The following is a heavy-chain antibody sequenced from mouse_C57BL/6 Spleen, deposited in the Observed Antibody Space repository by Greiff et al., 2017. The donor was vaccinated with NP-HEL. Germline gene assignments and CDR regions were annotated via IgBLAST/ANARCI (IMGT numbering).Heavy chain of an antibody. Sequence: VQLQQSGPELVKPGASVKISCKASGYAFSSSWMNWVKQRPGKGLEWIGRIYPGDGETNYTGKFKGKATLTADKSSSTAYMQLSSLTSEDSAVYFCARTGLYYSLYAMDYWGQGTSVTVSS. CDR3: ARTGLYYSLYAMDY. V-gene: IGHV1-82*01. D-gene: IGHD1-1*01. CDR2: IYPGDGET. CDR1: GYAFSSSW. J-gene: IGHJ4*01.